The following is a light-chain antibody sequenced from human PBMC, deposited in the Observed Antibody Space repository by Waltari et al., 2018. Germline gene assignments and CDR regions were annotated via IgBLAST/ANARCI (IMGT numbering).Light chain of an antibody. CDR1: QSVSSSY. V-gene: IGKV3-20*01. J-gene: IGKJ1*01. Sequence: ELVLTQFPGTLYLSPRDRATLSCRARQSVSSSYLTWYQQKPGQAPRFLIYDASSRATGIPDRFSGSGSGTDFTLTISRLEPEDFAVYYCQQYGSSPWTFGQGTKVEIK. CDR2: DAS. CDR3: QQYGSSPWT.